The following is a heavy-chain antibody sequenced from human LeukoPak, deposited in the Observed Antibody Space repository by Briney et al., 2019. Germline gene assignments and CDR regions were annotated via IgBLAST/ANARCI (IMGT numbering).Heavy chain of an antibody. V-gene: IGHV3-23*01. J-gene: IGHJ4*02. Sequence: GGSLRLSCQTSGFTFGNYAMSWVRQAQGKELEWISAISANGVNTYYADSVKGRFTISRDNSRHTLSLQMNGLRADDTAVYYCARDLRAIAARRPRGPFDYWGQGTLVTVSS. CDR1: GFTFGNYA. D-gene: IGHD6-6*01. CDR2: ISANGVNT. CDR3: ARDLRAIAARRPRGPFDY.